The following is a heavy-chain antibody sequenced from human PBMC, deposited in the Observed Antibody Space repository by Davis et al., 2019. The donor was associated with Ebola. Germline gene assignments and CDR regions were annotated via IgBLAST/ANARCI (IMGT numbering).Heavy chain of an antibody. CDR3: ARGWLRSGLDV. D-gene: IGHD5-12*01. Sequence: HSQTLSLTCAISGDSVSLNSAGWNWIRQSPSRGLEWLGRTYYKSKWYTGYAESVKSRINISPDTAKNQFSLHLNSVTPEDTAVYYCARGWLRSGLDVWGKGAAVIVSS. J-gene: IGHJ6*04. V-gene: IGHV6-1*01. CDR1: GDSVSLNSAG. CDR2: TYYKSKWYT.